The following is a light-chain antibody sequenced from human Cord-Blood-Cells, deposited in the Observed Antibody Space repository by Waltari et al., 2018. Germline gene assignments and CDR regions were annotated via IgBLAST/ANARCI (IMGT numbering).Light chain of an antibody. CDR2: GAS. J-gene: IGKJ1*01. V-gene: IGKV3-20*01. CDR1: QSVSSSY. Sequence: EIVLTPSPSTLSLSPGERATLSCRASQSVSSSYLAWYQQKPGQAPRLLIYGASSRATGIPDRFSGSGSGTDFTLTISRLEPEDFAVYYCQQYGSSPWTFGQGTKVEIK. CDR3: QQYGSSPWT.